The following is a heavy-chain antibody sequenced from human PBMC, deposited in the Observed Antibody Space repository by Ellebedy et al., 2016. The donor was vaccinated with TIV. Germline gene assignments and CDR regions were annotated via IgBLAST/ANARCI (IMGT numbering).Heavy chain of an antibody. CDR1: GGSTSSSSYY. CDR2: IYYSGST. V-gene: IGHV4-39*02. Sequence: GSLRLXCTVSGGSTSSSSYYWGWIRQPPGKGLEWIGSIYYSGSTYDNPSLKSRVTISVDTSKNQFSLKLSSVTAADTAVYYCAREVIAGINWFDPWGQGTLVTVSS. J-gene: IGHJ5*02. D-gene: IGHD2-21*01. CDR3: AREVIAGINWFDP.